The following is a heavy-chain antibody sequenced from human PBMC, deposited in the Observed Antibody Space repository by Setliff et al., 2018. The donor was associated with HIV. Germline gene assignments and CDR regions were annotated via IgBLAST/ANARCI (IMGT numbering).Heavy chain of an antibody. CDR1: GDSINTHY. V-gene: IGHV4-59*11. CDR2: ISHSGNT. CDR3: ATCRHRPSNWFDP. J-gene: IGHJ5*02. Sequence: SETLSLTCTVSGDSINTHYWSWIRQPPGKGLEWIGCISHSGNTNFNPSLKSRVSISVDRSGNQFSLRLTSVTAADTAVYYCATCRHRPSNWFDPWGQGTLVTVSS.